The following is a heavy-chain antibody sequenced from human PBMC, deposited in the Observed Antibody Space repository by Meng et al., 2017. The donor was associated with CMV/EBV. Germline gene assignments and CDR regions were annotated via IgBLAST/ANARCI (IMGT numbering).Heavy chain of an antibody. CDR2: IIPILGIA. V-gene: IGHV1-69*10. D-gene: IGHD1-26*01. CDR1: GGTFSSYA. J-gene: IGHJ3*02. Sequence: SVKVSCKASGGTFSSYAISWVRQAPGQGLEWMGGIIPILGIANYAQKFQGRVTITADKSTSTAYMELSSLRSEDTAVYYCAGEGTYSGSSRAAFDIWGQGTMVTVSS. CDR3: AGEGTYSGSSRAAFDI.